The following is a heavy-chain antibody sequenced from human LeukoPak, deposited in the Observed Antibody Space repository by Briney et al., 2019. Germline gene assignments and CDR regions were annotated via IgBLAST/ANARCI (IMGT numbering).Heavy chain of an antibody. J-gene: IGHJ4*02. D-gene: IGHD2-2*03. CDR1: DSAITNNKYF. CDR2: IVYSGTT. Sequence: PSETLSLTCTVLDSAITNNKYFWAWIRQPPGQGLEWIGRIVYSGTTYYRPSLKSRVTISVDTYKDQFSLKETSVTAGDSAVYYCATESWIEGEDYWGQGTLVTVSS. V-gene: IGHV4-39*01. CDR3: ATESWIEGEDY.